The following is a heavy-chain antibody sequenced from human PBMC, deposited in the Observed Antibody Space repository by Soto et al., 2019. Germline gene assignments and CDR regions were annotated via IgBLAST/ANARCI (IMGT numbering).Heavy chain of an antibody. CDR2: ISSSSYI. J-gene: IGHJ6*02. CDR1: GFTFSSYS. Sequence: GGSVRLSXAASGFTFSSYSMNWVRQAPGKGLEWVSSISSSSYIYYADSVKGRFTISRDNAKNSLYLQMNSLRAEDTAVYYCARNGNDVYYYYGMDVWGQGTTVTVSS. D-gene: IGHD1-1*01. CDR3: ARNGNDVYYYYGMDV. V-gene: IGHV3-21*01.